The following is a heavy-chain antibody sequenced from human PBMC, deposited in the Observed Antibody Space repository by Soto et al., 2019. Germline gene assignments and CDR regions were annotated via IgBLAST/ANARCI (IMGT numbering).Heavy chain of an antibody. D-gene: IGHD2-15*01. Sequence: EVHLVESGGGLVQPGGSLRLSCAASGFSFEIYWMGWVRQAPGKGLEWVANINPDGSGEYYLDSVKGRFTISRDNDKNSVYLQMNSLVGDDTAVYYCAREKWCFDYWGQGTPVTVSS. J-gene: IGHJ4*02. CDR2: INPDGSGE. V-gene: IGHV3-7*01. CDR3: AREKWCFDY. CDR1: GFSFEIYW.